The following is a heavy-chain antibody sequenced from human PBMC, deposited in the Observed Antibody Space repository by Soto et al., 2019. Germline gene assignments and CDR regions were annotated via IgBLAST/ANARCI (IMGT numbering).Heavy chain of an antibody. Sequence: QVQLVESGGGVVQPGRSLRLSCAASGFTFSSYGMHWVRQAPGKGLEWVAVIWYDGSNKYYADSVKGRFTISRDNSKNTLYLQMNSLRAEDTAVYYCARDGSWYSRYDPEPAFDYWGQGTLVTVSS. CDR3: ARDGSWYSRYDPEPAFDY. CDR2: IWYDGSNK. D-gene: IGHD5-12*01. J-gene: IGHJ4*02. V-gene: IGHV3-33*01. CDR1: GFTFSSYG.